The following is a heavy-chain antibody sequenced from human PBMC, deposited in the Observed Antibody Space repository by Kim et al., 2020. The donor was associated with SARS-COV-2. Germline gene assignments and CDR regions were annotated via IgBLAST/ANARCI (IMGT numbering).Heavy chain of an antibody. D-gene: IGHD1-7*01. CDR3: ARGYNWNYN. Sequence: SVKVSCKASEDTFSSDTLTWVRQAPGQGLEWVGRIIPVLDQTNHAQKFRDRVTISADKSTSTAYMELTSLTFEDTAIYYCARGYNWNYNWG. CDR1: EDTFSSDT. V-gene: IGHV1-69*02. J-gene: IGHJ1*01. CDR2: IIPVLDQT.